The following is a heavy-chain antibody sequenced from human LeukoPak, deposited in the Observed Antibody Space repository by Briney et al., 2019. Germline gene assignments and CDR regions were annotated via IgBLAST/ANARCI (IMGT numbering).Heavy chain of an antibody. CDR1: GGSFSGYY. D-gene: IGHD2-2*01. V-gene: IGHV4-34*01. J-gene: IGHJ5*02. Sequence: SETLSLTCAVYGGSFSGYYWSWIRQPPGKGLEWIGEINHSGSTNYNPSLKSRVTISVDTSKNQFSLKLSSVTVADTAVYYCARRQGYCSSTSCRNWFDPWGQGTLVTVSS. CDR3: ARRQGYCSSTSCRNWFDP. CDR2: INHSGST.